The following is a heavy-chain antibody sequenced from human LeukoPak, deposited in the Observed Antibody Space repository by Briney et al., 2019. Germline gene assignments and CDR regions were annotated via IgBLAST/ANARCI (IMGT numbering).Heavy chain of an antibody. CDR1: GFTFDDYA. V-gene: IGHV3-9*01. Sequence: GGSLRLSCAASGFTFDDYAMHWVRQAPGKGLEWVSGISWNSGSIGYADSVKGRFTISRDNAKNSLYLQMNSLRAEDTALYYCAKVLGAGYCSSTSCYALDYWGQGTLVTVSS. J-gene: IGHJ4*02. D-gene: IGHD2-2*01. CDR3: AKVLGAGYCSSTSCYALDY. CDR2: ISWNSGSI.